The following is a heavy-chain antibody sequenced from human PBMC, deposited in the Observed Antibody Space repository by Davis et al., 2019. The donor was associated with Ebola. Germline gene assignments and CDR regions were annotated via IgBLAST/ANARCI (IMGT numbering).Heavy chain of an antibody. CDR3: ARDHYDYVWGSYRPLDY. D-gene: IGHD3-16*02. Sequence: MPSETLSLTCTVSGGSIGSSNYYWGWIRQPPGKGLEWIGSIYYSGTTYYNPSLKSRVTISVDTSKNQFSLKLRSVTAADTAVYYCARDHYDYVWGSYRPLDYWGQGTLVTVSS. CDR1: GGSIGSSNYY. V-gene: IGHV4-39*01. CDR2: IYYSGTT. J-gene: IGHJ4*02.